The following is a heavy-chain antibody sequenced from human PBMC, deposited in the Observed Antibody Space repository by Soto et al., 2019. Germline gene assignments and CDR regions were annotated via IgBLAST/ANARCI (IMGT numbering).Heavy chain of an antibody. CDR1: GFTFSSYG. D-gene: IGHD1-26*01. J-gene: IGHJ5*02. CDR3: ARDGSVGWFDP. Sequence: QVQLVESGGGVVQPGRSLRLSCAASGFTFSSYGMHWVRQAPGKGLEWVAVIWYDGSNKYYADSVKGRFTISRDNSKNTLYLQMNSLRAEATAVYYCARDGSVGWFDPWGQGTLVTVSS. V-gene: IGHV3-33*01. CDR2: IWYDGSNK.